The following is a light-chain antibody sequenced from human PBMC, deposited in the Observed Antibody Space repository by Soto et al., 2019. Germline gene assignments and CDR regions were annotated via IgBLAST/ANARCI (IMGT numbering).Light chain of an antibody. V-gene: IGKV3-11*01. CDR2: DES. CDR1: QTISSY. Sequence: EIVLTQSPATLSLSPGEGDTLSCRASQTISSYLAWYKKKPGQAPRLLIYDESNRATGIPARISGSGSGIVFFFSISSLEPEDFAIYYCQQRSNWLTFGGGTKVDIK. J-gene: IGKJ4*01. CDR3: QQRSNWLT.